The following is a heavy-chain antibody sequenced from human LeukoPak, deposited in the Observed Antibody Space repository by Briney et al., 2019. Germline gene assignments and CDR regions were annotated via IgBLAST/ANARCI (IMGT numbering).Heavy chain of an antibody. CDR3: ARDPGYAFDY. V-gene: IGHV3-48*02. CDR2: CSSISGEI. D-gene: IGHD5-12*01. Sequence: GGSLRLSPVASVFTFCYYSINWVRQAPGKGLGWVYFCSSISGEIWYAVSVKGRLSISRDDAENSMYLQMNSLRDGDTAVYYCARDPGYAFDYWGQGNLVSVSS. J-gene: IGHJ4*02. CDR1: VFTFCYYS.